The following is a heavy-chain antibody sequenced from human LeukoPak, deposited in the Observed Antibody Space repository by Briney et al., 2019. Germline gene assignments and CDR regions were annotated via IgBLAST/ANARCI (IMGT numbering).Heavy chain of an antibody. CDR3: AKPVVAATLDNWFDP. V-gene: IGHV3-74*01. CDR1: GFTFSSYW. J-gene: IGHJ5*02. CDR2: INGDGSST. D-gene: IGHD2-15*01. Sequence: GGSLRLSCAASGFTFSSYWMHWVRQAPGKGLVWVSRINGDGSSTSYADSVKGRFTISRDNSKNTLYLQMNSLRAEDTAVYYCAKPVVAATLDNWFDPWGQGTLVTVSS.